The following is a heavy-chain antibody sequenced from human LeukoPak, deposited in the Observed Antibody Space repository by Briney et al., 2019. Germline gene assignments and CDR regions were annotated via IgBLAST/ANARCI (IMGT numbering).Heavy chain of an antibody. J-gene: IGHJ3*02. V-gene: IGHV4-59*01. D-gene: IGHD3-22*01. CDR2: IYYSGST. CDR1: GGSISSYY. CDR3: ARDYYYDSSSAFDI. Sequence: SSETLSLTCTVSGGSISSYYWSWIRQPPGKGLEWMGYIYYSGSTNYNPSLKSRVTISVDMSKNQFSLKLSSVTAADTAVYYCARDYYYDSSSAFDIWGQGTMVTVSS.